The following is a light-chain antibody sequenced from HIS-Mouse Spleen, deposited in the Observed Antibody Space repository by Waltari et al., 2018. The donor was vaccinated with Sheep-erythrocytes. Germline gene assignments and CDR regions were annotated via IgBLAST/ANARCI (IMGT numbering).Light chain of an antibody. Sequence: QSVLTQPPSASGTPGQRVTISCSGSSSNIGSNTVNWYQQPPGTAPKLLIYSNSQRPSGVPDRFSGSKSGTSASLALSGLQSEDEADYYCAAWDDSLNGPVFGGGTKLTVL. CDR1: SSNIGSNT. J-gene: IGLJ3*02. CDR3: AAWDDSLNGPV. V-gene: IGLV1-44*01. CDR2: SNS.